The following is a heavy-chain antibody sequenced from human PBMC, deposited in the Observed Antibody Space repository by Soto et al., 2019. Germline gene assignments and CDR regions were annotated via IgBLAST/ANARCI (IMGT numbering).Heavy chain of an antibody. CDR1: GGSISSSSYS. CDR2: LYYGGST. D-gene: IGHD3-22*01. CDR3: ARSQRDSRYYYYMDV. V-gene: IGHV4-39*01. J-gene: IGHJ6*03. Sequence: QLQLQESGPGLVKPSETLSLTCTVSGGSISSSSYSWGWIRQPPGKGLDWIGSLYYGGSTHYNPSLKSRVTISVDTSKSQFSLRLSSVTAADTAVYYCARSQRDSRYYYYMDVWGKGTTVTVSS.